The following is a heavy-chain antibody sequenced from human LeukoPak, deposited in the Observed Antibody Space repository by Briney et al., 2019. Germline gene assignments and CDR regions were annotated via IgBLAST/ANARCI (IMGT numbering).Heavy chain of an antibody. CDR2: IRYDGSNK. CDR1: GFTFSSYG. J-gene: IGHJ6*03. D-gene: IGHD6-13*01. CDR3: AKDGAEGWSSSWYPRLYYYYYMDV. V-gene: IGHV3-30*02. Sequence: PGGSLRLSCAASGFTFSSYGMHWVRQAPGKGLEWVAFIRYDGSNKYYADSVKGRFTISRGNSKNTLYLQMNSLRAEDTAVYYCAKDGAEGWSSSWYPRLYYYYYMDVWGKGTTVTVSS.